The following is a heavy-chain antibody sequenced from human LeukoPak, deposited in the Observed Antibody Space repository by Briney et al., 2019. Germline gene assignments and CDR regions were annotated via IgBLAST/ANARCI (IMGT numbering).Heavy chain of an antibody. CDR3: ARVMVFNYYDSSGLEAFDI. D-gene: IGHD3-22*01. CDR1: GGSISSYY. Sequence: SETLSLTCTVSGGSISSYYWSWIRQPPGKGLEWIGYIYYSGSTSYNPSLKSRVTISVDTSKNQFSLKLSSVTAADTAVYYCARVMVFNYYDSSGLEAFDIWGQGTMVTVSS. CDR2: IYYSGST. V-gene: IGHV4-59*12. J-gene: IGHJ3*02.